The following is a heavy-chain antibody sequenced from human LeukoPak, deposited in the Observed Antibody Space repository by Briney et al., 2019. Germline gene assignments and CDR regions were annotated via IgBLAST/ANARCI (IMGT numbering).Heavy chain of an antibody. CDR1: GFTFNTYW. Sequence: GGSLRLSCAASGFTFNTYWMSWVRQAPGKGLEWVANIKQDGSEKYYVESVKGRFFISRDNAKNSQHLQMNSLRAEDTAVYYCANLNRWLVQPLFDYWGQGTLVTVSS. D-gene: IGHD6-19*01. J-gene: IGHJ4*02. CDR2: IKQDGSEK. V-gene: IGHV3-7*03. CDR3: ANLNRWLVQPLFDY.